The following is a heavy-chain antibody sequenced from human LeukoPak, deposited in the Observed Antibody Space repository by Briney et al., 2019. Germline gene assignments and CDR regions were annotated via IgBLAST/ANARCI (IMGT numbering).Heavy chain of an antibody. CDR3: ARVGPYCSGGSWYYSWFDP. CDR1: GGSISSGDYY. CDR2: IYYSGST. Sequence: SQTLSPTCTVSGGSISSGDYYWSWIRQPPGKGLEWLGYIYYSGSTYYNPSLKSRVTISVDTSKNQFSLKLSSVTAADTAVYYCARVGPYCSGGSWYYSWFDPWGQGTLVTVSS. V-gene: IGHV4-30-4*01. J-gene: IGHJ5*02. D-gene: IGHD2-15*01.